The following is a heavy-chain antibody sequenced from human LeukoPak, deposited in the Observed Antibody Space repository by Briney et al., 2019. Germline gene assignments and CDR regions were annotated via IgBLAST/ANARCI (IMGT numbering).Heavy chain of an antibody. CDR3: AKAMEGGGYCSGGSCYPFDY. CDR1: GFTFDDYA. J-gene: IGHJ4*02. D-gene: IGHD2-15*01. Sequence: HPGRSLRLSCAASGFTFDDYAMHWVRQAPGKGLEWVSGISWNSGSIGYADSVKGRFTISRDNAKNSLYLQMNSLRAEDTALYYCAKAMEGGGYCSGGSCYPFDYWGQGTLVTVSS. CDR2: ISWNSGSI. V-gene: IGHV3-9*01.